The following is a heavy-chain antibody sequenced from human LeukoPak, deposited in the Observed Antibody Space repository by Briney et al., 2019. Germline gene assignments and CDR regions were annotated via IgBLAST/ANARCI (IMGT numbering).Heavy chain of an antibody. CDR1: GGTFSSYA. D-gene: IGHD3-22*01. V-gene: IGHV1-69*04. Sequence: SVKVSCKASGGTFSSYAISWVRHAPGQGLEWMGRIIPILGIANYAQKFQGRVTITADKSTSTAYMELSSLRSEDTAVYYCARDPRDSSGPLFDYWGQGTLVTVSS. CDR3: ARDPRDSSGPLFDY. J-gene: IGHJ4*02. CDR2: IIPILGIA.